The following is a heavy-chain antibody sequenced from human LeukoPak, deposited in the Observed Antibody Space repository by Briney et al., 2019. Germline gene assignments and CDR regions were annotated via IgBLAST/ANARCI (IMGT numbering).Heavy chain of an antibody. CDR2: ISYDGSNK. CDR3: ARDPYNGYYDGSGSSKFDY. D-gene: IGHD3-10*01. Sequence: PGGSLRLSCAASGFTFSSYAMHWVRQAPGKRLEWVAVISYDGSNKYYADSVKGRFTISRDNSKNTVYLQMNSLRAEDTAVYYCARDPYNGYYDGSGSSKFDYWGQGTLVTVSS. CDR1: GFTFSSYA. V-gene: IGHV3-30-3*01. J-gene: IGHJ4*02.